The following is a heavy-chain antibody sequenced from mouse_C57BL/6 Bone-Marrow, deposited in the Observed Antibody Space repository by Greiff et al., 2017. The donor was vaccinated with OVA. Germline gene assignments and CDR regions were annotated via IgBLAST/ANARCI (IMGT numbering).Heavy chain of an antibody. CDR2: ISDGGSYT. V-gene: IGHV5-4*01. CDR3: ARDGYYVALDY. Sequence: EVKLMESGGGLVKPGGSLKLSCAASGFTFSSYAMSWVRQTPEKRLEWVATISDGGSYTYYPDNVKGRFTISRDNAKNNLYLQMSHLKSEDTAMYYCARDGYYVALDYWGQGTSVTVSS. D-gene: IGHD2-3*01. J-gene: IGHJ4*01. CDR1: GFTFSSYA.